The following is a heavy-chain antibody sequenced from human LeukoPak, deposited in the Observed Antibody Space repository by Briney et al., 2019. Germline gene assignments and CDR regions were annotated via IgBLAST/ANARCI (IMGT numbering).Heavy chain of an antibody. CDR2: IYTRGST. Sequence: SETLSLTCTVSGGSINNYYWSWIRQPAGKGLEWIGRIYTRGSTNYNPSLKSRVTMSVDTSKNQFSLELSSVTAADTAVYYCARGRYCSADICSSGDAFDIWGQGTMVSVSS. J-gene: IGHJ3*02. CDR1: GGSINNYY. D-gene: IGHD2-15*01. CDR3: ARGRYCSADICSSGDAFDI. V-gene: IGHV4-4*07.